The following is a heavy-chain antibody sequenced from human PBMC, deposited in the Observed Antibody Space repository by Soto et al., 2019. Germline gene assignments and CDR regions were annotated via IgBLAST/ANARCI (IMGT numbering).Heavy chain of an antibody. CDR1: GGSISSGGYY. J-gene: IGHJ6*02. CDR2: IYYSGST. D-gene: IGHD5-18*01. V-gene: IGHV4-31*03. CDR3: ASGGYSYGPPFGMDV. Sequence: TLSLTCTVSGGSISSGGYYWSWIRQHPGKGLEWIGYIYYSGSTYYNPSLKSRVTISVDTSKNQFSLKLSSVTAADTAVYYCASGGYSYGPPFGMDVWGQGTTVTV.